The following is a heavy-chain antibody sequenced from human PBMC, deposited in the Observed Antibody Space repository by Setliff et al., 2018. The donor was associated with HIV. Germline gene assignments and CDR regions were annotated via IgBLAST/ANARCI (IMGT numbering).Heavy chain of an antibody. Sequence: ASVKVSCKASGYTFTSYGMHWVRPAPGQRLEWMGWINAGNGNTKDSQEFQGRVTITRDTSASTGYREVGSLRSDDMAVYYCARATNYYDSSNYYMDVWGKGTTVTVSS. CDR3: ARATNYYDSSNYYMDV. V-gene: IGHV1-3*03. D-gene: IGHD3-22*01. J-gene: IGHJ6*03. CDR1: GYTFTSYG. CDR2: INAGNGNT.